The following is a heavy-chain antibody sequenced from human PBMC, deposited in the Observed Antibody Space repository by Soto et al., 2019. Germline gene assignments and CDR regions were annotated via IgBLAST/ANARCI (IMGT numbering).Heavy chain of an antibody. D-gene: IGHD6-13*01. J-gene: IGHJ4*02. CDR1: GYTFTSYY. V-gene: IGHV1-46*01. CDR3: ARASSSWRTDY. CDR2: IHPSGGST. Sequence: SVQVLCKASGYTFTSYYMHWVRQAPGQGLEWMGIIHPSGGSTSYAQKFQGRVTMTRDTSTSTVYMELSSLRSEDTAVYYCARASSSWRTDYWGRGTLVTGSS.